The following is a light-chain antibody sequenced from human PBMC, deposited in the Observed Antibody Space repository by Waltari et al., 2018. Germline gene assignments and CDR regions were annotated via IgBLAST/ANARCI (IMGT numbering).Light chain of an antibody. CDR1: QSVSRA. CDR3: QHYVRLPAT. CDR2: GAS. V-gene: IGKV3-20*01. Sequence: EIVLTQSPGSLSSSPGERVTLSCRASQSVSRALAWYQQKPGQAPRLLIFGASNRATGSPDRCSGSGSETDFSLTISRLEPEDFAVYYCQHYVRLPATFGRGTKVEIK. J-gene: IGKJ1*01.